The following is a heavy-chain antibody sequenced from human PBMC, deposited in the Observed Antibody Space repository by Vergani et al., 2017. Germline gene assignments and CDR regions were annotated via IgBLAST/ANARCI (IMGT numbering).Heavy chain of an antibody. Sequence: LLESGGGLVKRGGSLSLSCGALGLTFSSYAMTWFRQPPGKGLKWVSPISGSGGNTFYTDSVKGRFTISRDNSKDTLYLQMNSLRVEDTAVYYCAKETQDDTVEAPAAIQGTFDNWGQGTLVTVSS. CDR2: ISGSGGNT. J-gene: IGHJ4*02. D-gene: IGHD2-2*02. CDR1: GLTFSSYA. V-gene: IGHV3-23*01. CDR3: AKETQDDTVEAPAAIQGTFDN.